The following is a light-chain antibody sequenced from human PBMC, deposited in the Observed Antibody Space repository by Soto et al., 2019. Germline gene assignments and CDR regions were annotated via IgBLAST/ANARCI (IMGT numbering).Light chain of an antibody. V-gene: IGKV1-6*02. CDR2: AAS. J-gene: IGKJ1*01. CDR1: QDIGNA. CDR3: LQYHDYPCT. Sequence: IQMTQSPSSLSVSVTDRVTITCRASQDIGNALGWYQQRPGEAPELLLYAASTLRSGVPSRFSGSGSGTQFTLPINYLQPEDSATYFCLQYHDYPCTFGHGTKVEV.